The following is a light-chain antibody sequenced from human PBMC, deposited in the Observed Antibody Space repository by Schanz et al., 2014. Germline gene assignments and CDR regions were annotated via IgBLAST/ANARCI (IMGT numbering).Light chain of an antibody. Sequence: QSALTQPPSASGSPGQSVTISCTGTSSDVGGYNFVSWYQQIPSKAPKLMIYKVTQRPSGVPDRFSGSKSGNTASLTVSGLQAEDEADYYCCSFTSSSTLVFGGGTKLTVL. CDR3: CSFTSSSTLV. CDR1: SSDVGGYNF. V-gene: IGLV2-8*01. J-gene: IGLJ2*01. CDR2: KVT.